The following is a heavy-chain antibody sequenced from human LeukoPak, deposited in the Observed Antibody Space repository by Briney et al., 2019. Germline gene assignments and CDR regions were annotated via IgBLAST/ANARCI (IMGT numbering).Heavy chain of an antibody. J-gene: IGHJ4*02. V-gene: IGHV4-59*01. CDR1: GGSISSYY. Sequence: SETLSLTCTVSGGSISSYYWSWIRQPPGKGLEWIGYIYYSGSTNYNPSLKSRVTISVDTSKNQFSLKLSPVTAADTAVYYCARKGSSGWYFDYWGQGTLVTVSS. CDR3: ARKGSSGWYFDY. D-gene: IGHD6-19*01. CDR2: IYYSGST.